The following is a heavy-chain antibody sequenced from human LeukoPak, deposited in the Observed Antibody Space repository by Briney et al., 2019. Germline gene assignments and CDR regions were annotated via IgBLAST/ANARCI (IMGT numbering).Heavy chain of an antibody. CDR1: GYSFTSYW. CDR2: IYPGDSDT. J-gene: IGHJ5*02. CDR3: ARDPATECSNGVCYKASWFDP. D-gene: IGHD2-8*01. Sequence: GESLKISCKGSGYSFTSYWIGWLRQLPGKGLEWMGIIYPGDSDTRYSPSFQGQVSISADKSISTAYLQWSSLKASDTAMYYCARDPATECSNGVCYKASWFDPWGQGTLVTVSS. V-gene: IGHV5-51*01.